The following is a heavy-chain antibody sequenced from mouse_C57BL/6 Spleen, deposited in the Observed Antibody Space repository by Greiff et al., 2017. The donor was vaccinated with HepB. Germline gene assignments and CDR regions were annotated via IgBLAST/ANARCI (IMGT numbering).Heavy chain of an antibody. D-gene: IGHD1-1*01. J-gene: IGHJ2*01. CDR3: ARGYGSSWGYFDY. CDR1: GFTFSDYG. Sequence: EVQRVESGGGLVKPGGSLKLSCAASGFTFSDYGMHWVRQAPEKGLEWVAYISSGSSTINYADTVKGRFTISRDNAKNTLFLQMTSLRSEDTAMYYCARGYGSSWGYFDYWGQGTTLTVSS. CDR2: ISSGSSTI. V-gene: IGHV5-17*01.